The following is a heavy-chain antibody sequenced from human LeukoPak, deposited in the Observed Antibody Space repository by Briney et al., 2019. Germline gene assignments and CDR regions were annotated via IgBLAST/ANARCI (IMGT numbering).Heavy chain of an antibody. D-gene: IGHD5-18*01. CDR1: GGTFSSYA. V-gene: IGHV1-69*01. CDR3: ARDTAMVEFDY. J-gene: IGHJ4*02. CDR2: IIPIFGTA. Sequence: ASVKVSCKASGGTFSSYAISWVRQAPGQGLEWMGGIIPIFGTANYAQKFQGRVTITADESTSTAYMELRSLRSDDTAVYYCARDTAMVEFDYWGQGTLVTVSS.